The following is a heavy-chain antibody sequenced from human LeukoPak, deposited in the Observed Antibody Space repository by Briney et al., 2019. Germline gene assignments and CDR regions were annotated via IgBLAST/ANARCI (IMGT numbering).Heavy chain of an antibody. Sequence: SETLSLTCTVSGGSISSGTYYWSWIRQHPGKGLEWIGYIHYSGYTYYNPSLKSRVTISVDTSKNQFSLKLSSVTAADTAVYYCARDGCSGGSCYGNWFDPWGQGTLVTVSS. J-gene: IGHJ5*02. D-gene: IGHD2-15*01. V-gene: IGHV4-31*03. CDR3: ARDGCSGGSCYGNWFDP. CDR2: IHYSGYT. CDR1: GGSISSGTYY.